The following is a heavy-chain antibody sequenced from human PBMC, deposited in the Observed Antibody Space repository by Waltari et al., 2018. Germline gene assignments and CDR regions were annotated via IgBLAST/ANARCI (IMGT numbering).Heavy chain of an antibody. Sequence: QVQLVQSGAEVKKPGSSVKVSCKASGGTLISYAISWVRQAPGQGLEWMGRIIPTSGTADYAQRFRGRVTLTADKSTSTAYMELYSLRSEDTAVYFCARGSIVLVVYEGLDYWGQGTPVTVSS. CDR2: IIPTSGTA. CDR3: ARGSIVLVVYEGLDY. D-gene: IGHD2-8*02. CDR1: GGTLISYA. J-gene: IGHJ4*02. V-gene: IGHV1-69*08.